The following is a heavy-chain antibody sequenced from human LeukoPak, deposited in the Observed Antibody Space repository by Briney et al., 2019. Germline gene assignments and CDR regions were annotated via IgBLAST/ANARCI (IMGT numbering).Heavy chain of an antibody. CDR1: GDSVSSNSAA. Sequence: SQTLSLTCVISGDSVSSNSAAWNWIRQSPSRGLEWLGRTYYRSKLYNDYALSVKSRLSINPDTSKNQFSLHLNSVTPEDTAVYYCARGDVVVPAAIDHMDVWGKGTTVTISS. CDR3: ARGDVVVPAAIDHMDV. CDR2: TYYRSKLYN. D-gene: IGHD2-2*02. V-gene: IGHV6-1*01. J-gene: IGHJ6*03.